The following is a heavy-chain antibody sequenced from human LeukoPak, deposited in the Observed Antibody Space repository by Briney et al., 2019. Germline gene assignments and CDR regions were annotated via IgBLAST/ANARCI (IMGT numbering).Heavy chain of an antibody. Sequence: PSETLSLTCTVSGDSVSGDSLTTYYWSWLRQPPGKGLEWIGYIYHSGNTNYNPSLKSRVTISIDTSKNQFSLTLNSVTAADTATYYCARLYRTYYYMDVWGKGTTVTVSS. D-gene: IGHD1-14*01. J-gene: IGHJ6*03. CDR2: IYHSGNT. CDR1: GDSVSGDSLTTYY. V-gene: IGHV4-61*01. CDR3: ARLYRTYYYMDV.